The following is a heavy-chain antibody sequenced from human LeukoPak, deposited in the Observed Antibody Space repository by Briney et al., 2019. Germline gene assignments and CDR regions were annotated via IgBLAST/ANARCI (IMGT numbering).Heavy chain of an antibody. J-gene: IGHJ6*02. CDR1: GFTFGSYG. V-gene: IGHV3-30*18. D-gene: IGHD6-13*01. CDR2: ISHDGSNK. Sequence: GGSLRLSCAASGFTFGSYGMSWVRQAPGKGLEWVAVISHDGSNKYYADSVKGRFTISRDNSKNTLYLQMNSLRPEDTAMYYCAKQQVARYYGMDVWGQGTTVTVSS. CDR3: AKQQVARYYGMDV.